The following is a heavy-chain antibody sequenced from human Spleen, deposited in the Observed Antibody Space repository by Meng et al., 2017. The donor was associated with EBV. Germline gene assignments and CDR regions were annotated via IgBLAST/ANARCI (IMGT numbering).Heavy chain of an antibody. V-gene: IGHV4-30-4*01. CDR1: GDSISSGAYY. CDR2: IFYSGST. CDR3: ARGTRGDSPEEFQY. Sequence: QVHLEESRPGLAKPSQTLSLTCDVSGDSISSGAYYWTWIRQPPGKGLEWIGYIFYSGSTYYNPSLKSRLTISIDTSKNQFSLKLNSVTTADTAVYYCARGTRGDSPEEFQYWGQGTLVTVSS. D-gene: IGHD2-21*02. J-gene: IGHJ1*01.